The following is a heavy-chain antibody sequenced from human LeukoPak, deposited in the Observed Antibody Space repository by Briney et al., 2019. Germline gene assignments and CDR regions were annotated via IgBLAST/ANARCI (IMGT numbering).Heavy chain of an antibody. CDR2: ISYDGSNK. Sequence: GRSLRLSCAASGFTFSSYAMHWVRQAPGKGLEWVAVISYDGSNKYYADSVKGRFTISRDNSKNTLYLQMNSLRAEDTAVYYCARSSRATGDAFDIWGQGTMVTVSS. V-gene: IGHV3-30*01. J-gene: IGHJ3*02. CDR3: ARSSRATGDAFDI. CDR1: GFTFSSYA. D-gene: IGHD1-26*01.